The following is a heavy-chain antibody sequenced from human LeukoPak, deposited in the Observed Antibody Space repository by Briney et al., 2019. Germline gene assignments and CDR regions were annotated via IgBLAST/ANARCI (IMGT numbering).Heavy chain of an antibody. Sequence: PGGSLRLSCAASGFTFSSYAMHWVRQAPGKGLEWVAVISYDGSNKYYADSVKGRFHISRDNSKNTLYLQTNSLRAEDTAVYYCARIYGDPTAGNAFDIWGQGTMVTVSS. CDR2: ISYDGSNK. CDR1: GFTFSSYA. J-gene: IGHJ3*02. V-gene: IGHV3-30-3*01. D-gene: IGHD4-17*01. CDR3: ARIYGDPTAGNAFDI.